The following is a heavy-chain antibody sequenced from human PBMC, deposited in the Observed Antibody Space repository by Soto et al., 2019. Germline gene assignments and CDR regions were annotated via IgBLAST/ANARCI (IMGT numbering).Heavy chain of an antibody. CDR3: VAGAASTRNPSDY. D-gene: IGHD2-2*01. CDR2: IVVGSGNT. J-gene: IGHJ4*02. Sequence: SVKVSCKASGFTFTSSAVQWVRQARGQRLEWIGWIVVGSGNTNYAQKFQERVTITRDMSTSTAYMELSSLRSEDTAVYYCVAGAASTRNPSDYWGQGTLVTVSS. CDR1: GFTFTSSA. V-gene: IGHV1-58*01.